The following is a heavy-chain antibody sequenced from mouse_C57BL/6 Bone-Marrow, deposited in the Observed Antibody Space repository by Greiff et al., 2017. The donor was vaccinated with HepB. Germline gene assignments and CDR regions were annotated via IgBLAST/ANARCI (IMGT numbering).Heavy chain of an antibody. Sequence: VHVKQSGAELVRPGASVKLSCTASGFNIKDDYMHWVKQRPEQGLEWIGWIDPENGDTEYASKFQGKATITADTSSNTAYLQLSSLTSEDTAVYYCTTLITTVVATRYFDVWGTGTTVTVSS. CDR1: GFNIKDDY. V-gene: IGHV14-4*01. CDR2: IDPENGDT. CDR3: TTLITTVVATRYFDV. D-gene: IGHD1-1*01. J-gene: IGHJ1*03.